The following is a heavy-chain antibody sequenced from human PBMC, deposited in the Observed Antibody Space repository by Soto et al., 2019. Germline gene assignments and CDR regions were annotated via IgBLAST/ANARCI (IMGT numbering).Heavy chain of an antibody. J-gene: IGHJ4*02. D-gene: IGHD6-19*01. CDR2: ISYDGSNK. CDR1: GFTFSSYA. CDR3: ARERVAVAGTTDY. Sequence: QVQLVESGGRVVQPGRSLRLSCAASGFTFSSYAMHWVRQAPGKGLEWVAVISYDGSNKYYADSVKGRFTISRDNSKNALYLQMNSLRAEDTAVYYCARERVAVAGTTDYWGQGTLVTVSS. V-gene: IGHV3-30-3*01.